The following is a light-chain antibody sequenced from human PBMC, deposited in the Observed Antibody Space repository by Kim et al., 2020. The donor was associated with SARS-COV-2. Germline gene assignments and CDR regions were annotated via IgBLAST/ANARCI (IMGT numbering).Light chain of an antibody. CDR3: TSYAGSNNLL. V-gene: IGLV2-8*01. CDR2: DVN. J-gene: IGLJ3*02. Sequence: QSALTQPPSASGSPGPSVTISCTGTSSDVGGYYYVSWYQQHPGKAPKLLIYDVNKRPSGVPDRFSGSTSGNTASLTVSGLQAEDEAGYYCTSYAGSNNLLFGGGTQLTVL. CDR1: SSDVGGYYY.